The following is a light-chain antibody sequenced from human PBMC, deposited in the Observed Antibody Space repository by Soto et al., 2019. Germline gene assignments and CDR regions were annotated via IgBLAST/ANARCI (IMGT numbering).Light chain of an antibody. CDR2: CAS. Sequence: EIVMTQSPATLSVSPGERATLSCRASQSVRSSLSWYQQKPGQAPRILIYCASTRATGIPARFSGSGSGTDFSLTISSLKAEDFAVYYCQHYNNWPLTFGQGTKVEIK. V-gene: IGKV3-15*01. J-gene: IGKJ1*01. CDR3: QHYNNWPLT. CDR1: QSVRSS.